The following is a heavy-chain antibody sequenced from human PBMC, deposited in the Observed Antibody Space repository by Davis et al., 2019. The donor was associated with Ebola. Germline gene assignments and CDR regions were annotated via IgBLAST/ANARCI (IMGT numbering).Heavy chain of an antibody. CDR2: ISSSGSTI. CDR3: AKDERGYSYGYLGY. CDR1: GFTFSSYW. Sequence: LSLTCAASGFTFSSYWMHWVRQAPGKGLEWVSYISSSGSTIYYADSVKGRFTISRDNSKNTLYLQMNSLRAEDTAVYYCAKDERGYSYGYLGYWGQGTLVTVSS. J-gene: IGHJ4*02. V-gene: IGHV3-48*01. D-gene: IGHD5-18*01.